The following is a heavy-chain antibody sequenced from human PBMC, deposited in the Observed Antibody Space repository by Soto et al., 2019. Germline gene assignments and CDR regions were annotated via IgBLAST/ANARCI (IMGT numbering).Heavy chain of an antibody. V-gene: IGHV5-51*01. CDR3: ARKDKSGYFNWFDP. CDR1: GYKFTSSW. J-gene: IGHJ5*02. CDR2: IFPSDSDT. Sequence: GESLKISCRTSGYKFTSSWIAWVRQMPGKGLEWMGIIFPSDSDTRYSPSFQGQVTISADRSTSTVFLQWASLKASDTAVYFCARKDKSGYFNWFDPWGQGTLVTSPQ. D-gene: IGHD3-22*01.